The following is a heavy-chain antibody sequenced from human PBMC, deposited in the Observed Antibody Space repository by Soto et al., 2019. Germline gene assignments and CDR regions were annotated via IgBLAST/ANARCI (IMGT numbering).Heavy chain of an antibody. Sequence: QVQLVDSGGGVVKPGGSLRLSCSASGFSFSDYYMPWVRQAPGKGLEWISYISGSGTNIYYAESVEGRFTISRDNARNSVHLQMNDLRGGDTARYFCAKRSSTDSYDPFFFWGQGTLVTVSS. J-gene: IGHJ4*02. CDR1: GFSFSDYY. V-gene: IGHV3-11*01. D-gene: IGHD2-2*01. CDR2: ISGSGTNI. CDR3: AKRSSTDSYDPFFF.